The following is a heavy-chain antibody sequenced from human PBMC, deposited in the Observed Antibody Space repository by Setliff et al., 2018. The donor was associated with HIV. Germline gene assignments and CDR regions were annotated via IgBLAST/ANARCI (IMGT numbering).Heavy chain of an antibody. CDR2: IYHSGTT. CDR3: ARGVYSSGWYLLTRLDP. Sequence: PSETLSLTCAVSGGAIDDINWWNWVRQSPGKGLEWIGEIYHSGTTDYNPSLKSRVTISLDTSKNQFSLRLTSVTAADTAVYYWARGVYSSGWYLLTRLDPWGQGVLVTVSS. V-gene: IGHV4-4*02. J-gene: IGHJ5*02. D-gene: IGHD6-19*01. CDR1: GGAIDDINW.